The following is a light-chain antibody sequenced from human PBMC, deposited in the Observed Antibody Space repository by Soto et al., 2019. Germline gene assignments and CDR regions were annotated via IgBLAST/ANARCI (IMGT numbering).Light chain of an antibody. CDR3: QTWGTGPWV. Sequence: QLVLTQSPSASASLGASVKVTCTLSSGHSSYAIAWHQQQPEKGPRYLMKVNSDGSHSKGDGIPDRFSGSSSGAERYLTISRLQSEDEADYYCQTWGTGPWVFGGGTKVTVL. J-gene: IGLJ3*02. CDR1: SGHSSYA. CDR2: VNSDGSH. V-gene: IGLV4-69*01.